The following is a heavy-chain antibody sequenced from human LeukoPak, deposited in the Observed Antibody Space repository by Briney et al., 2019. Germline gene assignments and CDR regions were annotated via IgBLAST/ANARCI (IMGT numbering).Heavy chain of an antibody. V-gene: IGHV3-11*01. J-gene: IGHJ6*02. D-gene: IGHD6-6*01. Sequence: GGSLRLSCAASGFTVSSNYMSWVRQAPGKGLEWVSYISSSGSTIYYADSVKGRFTISRDNAKNSLYLQMNSLRAEDTAVYYCARDRRSSLLLRYYYYYGMDVWGQGTTVTVSS. CDR3: ARDRRSSLLLRYYYYYGMDV. CDR1: GFTVSSNY. CDR2: ISSSGSTI.